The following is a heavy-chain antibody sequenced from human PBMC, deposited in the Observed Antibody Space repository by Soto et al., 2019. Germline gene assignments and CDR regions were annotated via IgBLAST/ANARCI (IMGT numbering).Heavy chain of an antibody. Sequence: QVQLQESGPGLVKPSETLSLTCTVSGGSISSYYWSWIRQPPGKGLEWIGYIYYSGSTNYNPSLXGRVPKSVDTPXTXFXXKLSSVTAADTAVYYCARLPSPYYYDSSGHRGADYWGQGTLVTVSS. CDR2: IYYSGST. J-gene: IGHJ4*02. V-gene: IGHV4-59*08. CDR1: GGSISSYY. CDR3: ARLPSPYYYDSSGHRGADY. D-gene: IGHD3-22*01.